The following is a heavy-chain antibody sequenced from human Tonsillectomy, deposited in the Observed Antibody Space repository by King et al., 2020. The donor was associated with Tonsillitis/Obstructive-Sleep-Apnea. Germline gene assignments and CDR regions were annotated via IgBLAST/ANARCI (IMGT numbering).Heavy chain of an antibody. V-gene: IGHV4-59*11. Sequence: QVQLQESGPGPVKPSETLSLTCTVSGGSISSHYWSWIRQPLGKGLEWIGYIYYSGSTNYNPSLKSRVTISVDTSKNQFSLKLSSVTAADTAVYYCARDMVLEAGGDAFDIWGQGTMVTVSS. CDR3: ARDMVLEAGGDAFDI. CDR1: GGSISSHY. CDR2: IYYSGST. D-gene: IGHD2-8*01. J-gene: IGHJ3*02.